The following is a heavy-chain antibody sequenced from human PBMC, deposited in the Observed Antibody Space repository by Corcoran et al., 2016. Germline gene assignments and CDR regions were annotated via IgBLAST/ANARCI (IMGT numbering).Heavy chain of an antibody. V-gene: IGHV3-21*01. CDR2: ISSSSSYR. Sequence: EVQLVEYGGGLVKPGGSLRLSCAASGFTFSSYSMNWVRQAPGKGLEWVSSISSSSSYRYYADSVKGRFTISRDNAKNSLYLQMNSLRAEDTAVYYCARGCFTIALTTFGYWGQGTLVTVSS. D-gene: IGHD3-16*01. CDR1: GFTFSSYS. J-gene: IGHJ4*02. CDR3: ARGCFTIALTTFGY.